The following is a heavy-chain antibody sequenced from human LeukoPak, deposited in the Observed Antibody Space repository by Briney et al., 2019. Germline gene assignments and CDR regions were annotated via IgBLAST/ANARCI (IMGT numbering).Heavy chain of an antibody. CDR2: INHSGST. J-gene: IGHJ6*03. Sequence: SETLSLTCAVYGGSFSGYYWSWIRQPPGKGLEWIGEINHSGSTNYNPSLKSRVTISVDTSKNQFSLKLSSVTAADTAVYYCARGVRCSNYYYYYYMDVWGKGTTVTVSS. CDR3: ARGVRCSNYYYYYYMDV. CDR1: GGSFSGYY. V-gene: IGHV4-34*01. D-gene: IGHD4-11*01.